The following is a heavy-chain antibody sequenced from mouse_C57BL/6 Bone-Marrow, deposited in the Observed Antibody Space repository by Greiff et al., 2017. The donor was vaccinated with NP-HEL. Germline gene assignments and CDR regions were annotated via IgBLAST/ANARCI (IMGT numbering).Heavy chain of an antibody. V-gene: IGHV5-6*01. CDR1: GFTFSSYG. D-gene: IGHD1-1*01. J-gene: IGHJ4*01. CDR3: ARHILPLLLRNAMDY. CDR2: ISSGGSYT. Sequence: EVQGVESGGDLVKPGGSLKLSCAASGFTFSSYGMSWVRQTPDKRLEWVATISSGGSYTYYPDSLKGRFTISRDNAKNTLYLQMSSLKSEDTAMYYCARHILPLLLRNAMDYWGQGTSVTVSS.